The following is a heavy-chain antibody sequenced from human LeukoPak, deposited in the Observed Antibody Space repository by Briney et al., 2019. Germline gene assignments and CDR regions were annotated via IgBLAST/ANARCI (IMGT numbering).Heavy chain of an antibody. Sequence: SETLSLTCTVSGVSISSSYSYWGWIRQPPGMGLEWIGSIYYTGNTYYNASLKSQVSISIDTSKNQFSLKLRSVTAADTAVYYCASLRKRGGAFDIWGQGTMVTVSS. V-gene: IGHV4-39*07. J-gene: IGHJ3*02. CDR2: IYYTGNT. CDR1: GVSISSSYSY. CDR3: ASLRKRGGAFDI.